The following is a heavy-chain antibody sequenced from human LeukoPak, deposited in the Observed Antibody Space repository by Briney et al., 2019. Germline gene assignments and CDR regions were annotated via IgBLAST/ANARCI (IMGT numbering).Heavy chain of an antibody. Sequence: ASVKVSCKASGYTFTGYYIHWVRQAPGQGLEWMGWINPNSGGTNYAQKSQGRVTMTRDTSISTAYMELSSLRSEDTAVYYCARDRELKPLGQWLVLGSHYYYYMDVWGKGTTVTISS. D-gene: IGHD6-19*01. CDR2: INPNSGGT. CDR1: GYTFTGYY. V-gene: IGHV1-2*02. CDR3: ARDRELKPLGQWLVLGSHYYYYMDV. J-gene: IGHJ6*03.